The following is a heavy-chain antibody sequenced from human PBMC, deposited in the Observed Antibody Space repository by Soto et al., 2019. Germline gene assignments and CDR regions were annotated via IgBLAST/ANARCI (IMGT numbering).Heavy chain of an antibody. CDR1: GYTFTSYY. V-gene: IGHV1-46*01. D-gene: IGHD3-22*01. J-gene: IGHJ3*02. Sequence: ASVKVSCKASGYTFTSYYMHWVRQAPGQGLEWMGIINPSGGSTSYAQKFQGRVTMTRDTSTSTVYMELGSLRSEDTAVYYCAXGSNSYYDSSGYYAFDIWGQGTMVTVSS. CDR2: INPSGGST. CDR3: AXGSNSYYDSSGYYAFDI.